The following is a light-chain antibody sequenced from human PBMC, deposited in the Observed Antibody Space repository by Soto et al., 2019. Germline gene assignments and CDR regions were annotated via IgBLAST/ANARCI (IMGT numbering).Light chain of an antibody. V-gene: IGKV3-11*01. CDR3: QQRHMWPIT. J-gene: IGKJ5*01. CDR2: GAS. Sequence: IVLTQSPGTLSLSPGERATLSCRTSQSVSTNLAWYQQKPGQAPRLLIYGASTRATGIPARFSGSGSGTEFTLTISSLEPEDSAVYYCQQRHMWPITFGQGTRLEIK. CDR1: QSVSTN.